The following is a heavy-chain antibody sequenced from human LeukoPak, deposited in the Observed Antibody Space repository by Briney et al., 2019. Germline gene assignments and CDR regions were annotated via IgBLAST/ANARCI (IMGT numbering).Heavy chain of an antibody. J-gene: IGHJ3*02. V-gene: IGHV4-4*02. CDR2: IYHDGRT. CDR3: ARSTGDYYDSMENAFDI. D-gene: IGHD3-22*01. Sequence: SETPSLTCGVSGGSISSSTWWGWVRQPPGKGLEWIGEIYHDGRTNYNPSLRSRVTISVDKSKNQFSLKLSSVTAADTAVYYCARSTGDYYDSMENAFDIWGQGTKVPVSS. CDR1: GGSISSSTW.